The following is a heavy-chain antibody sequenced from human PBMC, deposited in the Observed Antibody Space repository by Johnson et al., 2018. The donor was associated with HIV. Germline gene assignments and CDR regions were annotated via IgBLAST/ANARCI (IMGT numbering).Heavy chain of an antibody. CDR2: IGTAGDT. J-gene: IGHJ3*02. D-gene: IGHD1-26*01. CDR3: TTDVPGGPYYNAFDI. Sequence: VQLVESGGGLVQPGGSLRLSCAASGFTFSSYDMHWVRQATGKGLEWVSAIGTAGDTYYPGSVKGRFTISRENAKNSLYLQMNSLRAGDTAVYYCTTDVPGGPYYNAFDIWGQGTMVTVSS. V-gene: IGHV3-13*01. CDR1: GFTFSSYD.